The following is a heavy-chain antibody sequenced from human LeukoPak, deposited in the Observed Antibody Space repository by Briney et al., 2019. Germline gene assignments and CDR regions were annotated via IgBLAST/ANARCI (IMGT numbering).Heavy chain of an antibody. J-gene: IGHJ4*02. CDR3: ARENDYVFDY. Sequence: GRSLRLSCAASGFTFSSYAMHWVRQAPGKGLEWVAVISYDGSNKYYADSVKGRFTISRDNSKNTLYLQMNSLRAEDTAVYYCARENDYVFDYWGQGILVTVSS. D-gene: IGHD1-1*01. V-gene: IGHV3-30*04. CDR1: GFTFSSYA. CDR2: ISYDGSNK.